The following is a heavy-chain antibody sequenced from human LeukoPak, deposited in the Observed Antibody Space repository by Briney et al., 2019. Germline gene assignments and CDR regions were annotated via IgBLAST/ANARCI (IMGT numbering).Heavy chain of an antibody. D-gene: IGHD4-23*01. J-gene: IGHJ4*02. CDR2: ISGSGGST. CDR1: GFTFSSYE. CDR3: AKAVPKAVVTPSFDC. V-gene: IGHV3-23*01. Sequence: GGSLRLSCAASGFTFSSYEMSWVRQAPGKGLEWVSAISGSGGSTYYADSVKGRFTISRDNSKNTLYLQMNSMRVEDTAVYYCAKAVPKAVVTPSFDCWGQGTLVTVSS.